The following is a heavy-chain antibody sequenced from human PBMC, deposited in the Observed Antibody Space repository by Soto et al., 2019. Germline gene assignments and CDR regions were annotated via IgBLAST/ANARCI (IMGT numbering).Heavy chain of an antibody. D-gene: IGHD5-18*01. J-gene: IGHJ4*02. CDR3: ARVRGRGHSYGYSDY. V-gene: IGHV4-34*01. CDR1: GGSFSGYY. CDR2: INHSGST. Sequence: SETLSLTCAVYGGSFSGYYWIWIRQPPGKGLEWIGEINHSGSTNYNPSLKSRVTISVDTSKNQFSLKLSSVTAADTAVYYCARVRGRGHSYGYSDYWGQGTLVTVSS.